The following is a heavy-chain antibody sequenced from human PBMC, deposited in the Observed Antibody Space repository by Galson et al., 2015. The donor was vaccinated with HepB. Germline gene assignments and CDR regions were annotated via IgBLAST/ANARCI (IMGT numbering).Heavy chain of an antibody. CDR2: IKSKTDGGTT. CDR3: TTGACGDSYPYYYYGMDV. V-gene: IGHV3-15*01. J-gene: IGHJ6*02. CDR1: GFTFSNAW. Sequence: SLRLSCAASGFTFSNAWMSWVRQAPGKGLEWVGRIKSKTDGGTTDYAAPVKGRFTISRDDSKNTLYLQMNSLKTEDTAVYYCTTGACGDSYPYYYYGMDVWGQGTTVTVSS. D-gene: IGHD2-21*02.